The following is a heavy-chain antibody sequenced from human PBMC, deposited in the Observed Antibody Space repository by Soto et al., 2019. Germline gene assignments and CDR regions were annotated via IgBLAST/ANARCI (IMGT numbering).Heavy chain of an antibody. J-gene: IGHJ5*02. CDR1: GFTFSSYG. D-gene: IGHD3-3*01. CDR3: ARDPRSGYVFDP. CDR2: IWYDGSNK. Sequence: QVQLVESGGGVVQPGRSLRLSCAASGFTFSSYGMHWVRQAPGKGLEWVAVIWYDGSNKYYADSVKGRFTISRDNSKNPLSLQMTSLRAEDTAVYYCARDPRSGYVFDPWGQGTLVTVSS. V-gene: IGHV3-33*01.